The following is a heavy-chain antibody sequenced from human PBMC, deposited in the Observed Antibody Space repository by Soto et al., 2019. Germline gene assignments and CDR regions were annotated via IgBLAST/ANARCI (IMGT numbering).Heavy chain of an antibody. CDR2: MVVGMGNT. CDR3: AVGSISGSPYYFYY. J-gene: IGHJ4*02. Sequence: SVKFYCKASRFHFTSSALQWVRQALGQRLEWMGWMVVGMGNTNYAQNFEEIVTITRDMSTSTPYMELSSLRSEDTAVYYCAVGSISGSPYYFYYWGQGTLVTVS. CDR1: RFHFTSSA. D-gene: IGHD1-26*01. V-gene: IGHV1-58*01.